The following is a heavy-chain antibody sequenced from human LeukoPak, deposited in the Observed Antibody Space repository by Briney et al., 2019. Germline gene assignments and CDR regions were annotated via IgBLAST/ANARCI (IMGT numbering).Heavy chain of an antibody. J-gene: IGHJ4*02. D-gene: IGHD2-2*01. CDR1: GFTFSSYG. V-gene: IGHV3-30*02. Sequence: PGGSLRLSCAASGFTFSSYGMHWVRQAPGKGLEWVAFIRYDGSNKYYADSVKGRFTISRDNSKNTLYLQMNSLRAEDTAVYYCAKFTSDCSSTSCYDYFDYWGQGTLVTVSS. CDR2: IRYDGSNK. CDR3: AKFTSDCSSTSCYDYFDY.